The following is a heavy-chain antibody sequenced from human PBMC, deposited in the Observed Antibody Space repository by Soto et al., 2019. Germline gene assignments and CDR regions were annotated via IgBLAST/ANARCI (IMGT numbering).Heavy chain of an antibody. V-gene: IGHV3-48*01. J-gene: IGHJ6*03. CDR2: ISSSSSVI. CDR3: ARDLSLGSSWNYYMDV. Sequence: EVQLVASGGGLVQPGGSLRLSCATSGFILSDCAMNWVRQAPGKGLEWVSYISSSSSVIDYADSVKGRFTVSRDNARNSLYPEMNRLRVEHTAVCYCARDLSLGSSWNYYMDVWGKGTTVTVSS. CDR1: GFILSDCA. D-gene: IGHD3-16*01.